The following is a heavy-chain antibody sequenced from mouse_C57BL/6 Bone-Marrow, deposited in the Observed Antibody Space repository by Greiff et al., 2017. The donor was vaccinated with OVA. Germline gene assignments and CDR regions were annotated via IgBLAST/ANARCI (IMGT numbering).Heavy chain of an antibody. J-gene: IGHJ1*03. Sequence: EVHLVESEGGLVQPGSSMKLSCTASGFTFSDYYMAWVRQVPEKGLEWVANINYDGSSTYYLDSLKSRFIISSDNAKNILYLQMNSLTSEYTATYYCAREKGWLLPYWYFDVWGTGTTVTVSS. CDR2: INYDGSST. D-gene: IGHD2-3*01. CDR1: GFTFSDYY. CDR3: AREKGWLLPYWYFDV. V-gene: IGHV5-16*01.